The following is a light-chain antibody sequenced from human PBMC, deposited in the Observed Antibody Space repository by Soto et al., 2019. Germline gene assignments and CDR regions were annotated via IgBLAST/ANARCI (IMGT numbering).Light chain of an antibody. CDR2: SNN. V-gene: IGLV1-44*01. CDR1: SSNIGSNT. J-gene: IGLJ1*01. Sequence: QSVLNQPPSASGTPGQRVTISCSGSSSNIGSNTVNWYQQLPGTAPKLLIYSNNQRPSGVPDRFSGSKSGTSASLAISGLQSEDEADYYCAAWDDSLNASYVFGTGTKVTVL. CDR3: AAWDDSLNASYV.